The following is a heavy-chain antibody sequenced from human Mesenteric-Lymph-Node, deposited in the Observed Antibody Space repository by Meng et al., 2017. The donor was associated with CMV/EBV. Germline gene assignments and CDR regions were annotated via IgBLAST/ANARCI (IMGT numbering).Heavy chain of an antibody. CDR3: ARRFGFGDY. J-gene: IGHJ4*02. Sequence: NVSCKASGYPFPHFGINWVRQAPGQGLEWMGWINTNTGNPAYAQGFTGRFVFSLDTSASTAYLQINSLEADDTAFYYCARRFGFGDYWGQGSLVTVSS. V-gene: IGHV7-4-1*02. D-gene: IGHD3-10*01. CDR1: GYPFPHFG. CDR2: INTNTGNP.